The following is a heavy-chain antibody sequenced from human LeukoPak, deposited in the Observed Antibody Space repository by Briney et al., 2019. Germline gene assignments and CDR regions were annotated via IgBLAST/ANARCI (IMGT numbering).Heavy chain of an antibody. Sequence: SETLSLTCAVYGGSFSRYSWSWVRQPPGKGLEWIGESNHSGSSRYSPSLKSRVTMSLDTSKNQFSLRLSSVTAADTAVYYCARDAVAAAGLAYGMDVWGQGTTVTVSS. CDR1: GGSFSRYS. D-gene: IGHD6-13*01. V-gene: IGHV4-34*10. CDR3: ARDAVAAAGLAYGMDV. J-gene: IGHJ6*02. CDR2: SNHSGSS.